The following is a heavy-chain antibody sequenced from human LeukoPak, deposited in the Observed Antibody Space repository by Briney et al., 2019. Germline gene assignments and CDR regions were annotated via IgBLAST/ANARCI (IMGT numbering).Heavy chain of an antibody. CDR2: ISFDGLDK. Sequence: GRSLRLSCAASGFTFSSYGMHWVRQAPGKGLEWVAVISFDGLDKRYADSVKGRFTISRDNSKNTVFLQMNSLRGEDTAMYYCARDQTGYEEDGVTWLDPWGQGTLVTVSS. V-gene: IGHV3-30*03. CDR1: GFTFSSYG. D-gene: IGHD5-12*01. J-gene: IGHJ5*02. CDR3: ARDQTGYEEDGVTWLDP.